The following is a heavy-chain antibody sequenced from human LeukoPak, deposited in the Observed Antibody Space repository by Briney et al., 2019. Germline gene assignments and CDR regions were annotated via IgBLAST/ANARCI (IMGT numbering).Heavy chain of an antibody. J-gene: IGHJ3*02. V-gene: IGHV3-7*01. Sequence: GGSLRLSCAASGFTFSTYWMSWVRQAPGKGVEWVANIKQDGSEEYYVDSVKGRFTISRDNAKNTLCLQMNSLRAEDTAMYYCARDRLTNDAFDIWGQGTMVTVSS. CDR1: GFTFSTYW. CDR2: IKQDGSEE. D-gene: IGHD2-8*01. CDR3: ARDRLTNDAFDI.